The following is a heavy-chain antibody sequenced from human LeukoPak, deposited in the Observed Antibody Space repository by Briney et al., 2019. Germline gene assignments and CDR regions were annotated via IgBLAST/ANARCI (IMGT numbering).Heavy chain of an antibody. J-gene: IGHJ4*02. Sequence: PGGSLRLSCAASGFIFDTYGMHWVRQAPGKGLEWVAVISYDGSNKYYADSVKGRFTISRDNSTNTLYLQMNSLRAEDTAVYYCARGGYQLLSPAGYWGQGTLVTVSS. CDR3: ARGGYQLLSPAGY. CDR1: GFIFDTYG. CDR2: ISYDGSNK. V-gene: IGHV3-30*03. D-gene: IGHD2-2*01.